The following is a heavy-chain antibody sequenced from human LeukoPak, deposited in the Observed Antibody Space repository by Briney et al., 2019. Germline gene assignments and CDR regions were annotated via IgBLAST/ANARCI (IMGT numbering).Heavy chain of an antibody. J-gene: IGHJ4*02. V-gene: IGHV1-69*05. Sequence: ASVKVSCKASGGTFSSYAISWVRQAPGQGLEWMGGIIPIFGTANYAQKLQGRVTMTTDTSTSTAYMELRSLRSDDTAVYYCARDRFVVVTAIRFDYWGQGTLVTVSS. CDR1: GGTFSSYA. CDR3: ARDRFVVVTAIRFDY. CDR2: IIPIFGTA. D-gene: IGHD2-21*02.